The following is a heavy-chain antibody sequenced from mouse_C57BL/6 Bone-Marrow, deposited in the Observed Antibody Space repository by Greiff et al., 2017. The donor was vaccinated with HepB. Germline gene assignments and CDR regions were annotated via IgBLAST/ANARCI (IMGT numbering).Heavy chain of an antibody. J-gene: IGHJ3*01. CDR2: INPSNGGT. D-gene: IGHD2-4*01. Sequence: QVQLKQPGTELVKPGASVKLSCKASGYTFTSYWMHWVKQRPGQGLEWIGNINPSNGGTNYNEKFKSKATLTVDKPSSTAYMQLSSLTSEDSAVYYCAREGGIYYDYDENWFAYWGQGTLVTVSA. V-gene: IGHV1-53*01. CDR1: GYTFTSYW. CDR3: AREGGIYYDYDENWFAY.